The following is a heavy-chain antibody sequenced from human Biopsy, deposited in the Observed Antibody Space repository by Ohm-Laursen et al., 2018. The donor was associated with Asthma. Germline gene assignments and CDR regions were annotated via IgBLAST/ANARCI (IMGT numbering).Heavy chain of an antibody. Sequence: SLRLSCSASGFTFSSYGMHWVRQAPGKGLEWVAVISYDGSNKYYADSVKGRFTISRDNSKDTLYLQMNSLRAEDTAVYYCASQSSGPDFWSGYYYFDHWGQGTLVTVSS. D-gene: IGHD3-3*01. CDR2: ISYDGSNK. J-gene: IGHJ4*02. CDR3: ASQSSGPDFWSGYYYFDH. V-gene: IGHV3-30*03. CDR1: GFTFSSYG.